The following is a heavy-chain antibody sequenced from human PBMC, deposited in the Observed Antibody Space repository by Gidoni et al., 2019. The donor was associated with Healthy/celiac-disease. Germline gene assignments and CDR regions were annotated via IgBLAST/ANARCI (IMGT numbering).Heavy chain of an antibody. CDR3: AREDLIPFDY. J-gene: IGHJ4*02. CDR1: GFTFSSYG. V-gene: IGHV3-33*01. CDR2: IWYDGNSK. Sequence: QVLLLESAGGFVQPGRSLRLSCAASGFTFSSYGMHWVRQAPGKGLEWVEVIWYDGNSKYDADAVKGRFAISRDKYNNTLYLQMNSLRAEDTAVYYCAREDLIPFDYWGQGTLVTSPQ. D-gene: IGHD3-16*01.